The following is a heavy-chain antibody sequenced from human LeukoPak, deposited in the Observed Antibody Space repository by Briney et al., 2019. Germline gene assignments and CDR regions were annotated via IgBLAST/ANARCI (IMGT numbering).Heavy chain of an antibody. J-gene: IGHJ4*02. D-gene: IGHD3-22*01. CDR1: GFTFIGNS. V-gene: IGHV3-48*04. CDR2: ISRSSSTI. CDR3: AFDSSGYYYFDY. Sequence: GGSLRLSCAASGFTFIGNSMNWVRQAPDKGLEWVSFISRSSSTIYYADSVKGRFTISRDNAKNSVYLQMNSLRAEDTAIYYCAFDSSGYYYFDYWGQGTLVAVSS.